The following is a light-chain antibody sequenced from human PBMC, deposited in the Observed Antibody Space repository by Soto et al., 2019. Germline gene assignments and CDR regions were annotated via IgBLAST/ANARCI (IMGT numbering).Light chain of an antibody. CDR3: QQYGSSLYT. J-gene: IGKJ2*01. Sequence: EIVLTQSPGTLSLSPGERATLSCRASQTFTTSSLAWYQQKPGQAPRLLISGASNRATGIPDRFSGSGSGTDFTLTISRLEPEDFAVYYCQQYGSSLYTFGQGTKLEIK. V-gene: IGKV3-20*01. CDR2: GAS. CDR1: QTFTTSS.